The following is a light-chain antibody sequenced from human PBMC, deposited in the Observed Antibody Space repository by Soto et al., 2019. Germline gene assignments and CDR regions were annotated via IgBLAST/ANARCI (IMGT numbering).Light chain of an antibody. CDR3: QQANTVPFT. V-gene: IGKV1D-12*01. Sequence: DIQMTQSPSSVSASVGDRVTITCRASQDIHTWLAWFQQKPGKAPKLLIQAASSLHTGVPSRFSGSGSGTDFTLIISSLQPEDFATYYCQQANTVPFTFGPGTKVDVK. J-gene: IGKJ3*01. CDR2: AAS. CDR1: QDIHTW.